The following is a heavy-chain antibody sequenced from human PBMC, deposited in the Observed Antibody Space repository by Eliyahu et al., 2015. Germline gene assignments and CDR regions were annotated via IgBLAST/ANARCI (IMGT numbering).Heavy chain of an antibody. J-gene: IGHJ3*02. CDR3: ARPYCGGDCYYIPGEGAFDI. D-gene: IGHD2-21*01. CDR1: GFTFSXYS. V-gene: IGHV3-21*01. Sequence: EVQLVESGGGLVKPGGSLRXSCAXXGFTFSXYSMXWXRQAPGKGLEWVSSISSSSSYIYYADSVKGRFTISRDNAKNSLYLQMNSLRAEDTAVYYCARPYCGGDCYYIPGEGAFDIWGQGTMVTVSS. CDR2: ISSSSSYI.